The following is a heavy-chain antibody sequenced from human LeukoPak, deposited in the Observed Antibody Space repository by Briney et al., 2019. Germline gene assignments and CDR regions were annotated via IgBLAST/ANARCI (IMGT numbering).Heavy chain of an antibody. J-gene: IGHJ4*02. CDR1: GGSISSSSYY. CDR2: IYYSGST. V-gene: IGHV4-61*05. CDR3: ARVGGAAAGRRGFDY. D-gene: IGHD6-13*01. Sequence: SETLSLTCTVSGGSISSSSYYWGWIRQPPGKGLEWIGYIYYSGSTNYNPSLKSRVTISVDTSKNQFSLKLSSVTAADTAVYYCARVGGAAAGRRGFDYWGQGTLVTVSS.